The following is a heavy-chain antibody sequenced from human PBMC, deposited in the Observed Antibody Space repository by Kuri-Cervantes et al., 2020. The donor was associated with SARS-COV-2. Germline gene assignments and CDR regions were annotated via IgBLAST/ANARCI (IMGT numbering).Heavy chain of an antibody. Sequence: SETLSLTCTVSGGSISSGDYYWSWIRQPPGKGLEWIGYIYYSGSTYYNPSLKSRVTISVDTSKNQFSLKLSSVTAADTAVYYCAREGGSRYHDAFDIWGQGTMVTVSS. CDR1: GGSISSGDYY. J-gene: IGHJ3*02. CDR2: IYYSGST. D-gene: IGHD2-15*01. CDR3: AREGGSRYHDAFDI. V-gene: IGHV4-30-4*08.